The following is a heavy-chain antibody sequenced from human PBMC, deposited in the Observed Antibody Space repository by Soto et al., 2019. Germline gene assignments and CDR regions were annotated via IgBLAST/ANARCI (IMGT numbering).Heavy chain of an antibody. J-gene: IGHJ2*01. D-gene: IGHD5-18*01. CDR2: ISYDGSNK. Sequence: GGSLRLSCAASGLTFSSYAMHWVRQAPGKGLEWVAVISYDGSNKYYADSVKGRFTISRDNSKNTLYLQMNSLRAEDTAVYYSVRDPLWGTAMVLWYFDLWGRGTLVTVSS. V-gene: IGHV3-30-3*01. CDR3: VRDPLWGTAMVLWYFDL. CDR1: GLTFSSYA.